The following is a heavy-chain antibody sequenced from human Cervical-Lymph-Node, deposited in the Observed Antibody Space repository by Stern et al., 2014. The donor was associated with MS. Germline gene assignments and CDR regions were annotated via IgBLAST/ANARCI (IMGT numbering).Heavy chain of an antibody. D-gene: IGHD4-17*01. CDR3: ARLPDYGASLDY. J-gene: IGHJ4*02. V-gene: IGHV4-39*01. CDR1: GGSISSTSYF. CDR2: IYHSGTT. Sequence: QVQLVQSGPGLVKPSETLSLTCTVSGGSISSTSYFWGWIRQPPRQGLEWIGSIYHSGTTYYNPSLKSRVSISVDTSKSPFSLKLGSVTAADTAVYFCARLPDYGASLDYWGQGSLVTVSS.